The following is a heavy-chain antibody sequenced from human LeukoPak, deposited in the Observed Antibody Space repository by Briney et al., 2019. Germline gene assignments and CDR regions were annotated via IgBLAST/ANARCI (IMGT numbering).Heavy chain of an antibody. CDR1: GFTFSDYY. V-gene: IGHV3-11*06. CDR3: ASLYYGSGSYGYFDY. CDR2: ISSSSSYT. D-gene: IGHD3-10*01. Sequence: PGGSLRLSCAASGFTFSDYYMSWIRQAPGKGLEWVSYISSSSSYTNYADSVKGRFTISRDNAKNSLYLQMNSLRAEDTAVYYCASLYYGSGSYGYFDYWGQGTLVTVSS. J-gene: IGHJ4*02.